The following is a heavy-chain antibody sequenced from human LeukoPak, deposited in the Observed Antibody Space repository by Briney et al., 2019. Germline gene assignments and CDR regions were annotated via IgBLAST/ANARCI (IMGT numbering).Heavy chain of an antibody. V-gene: IGHV3-NL1*01. CDR2: IYSGGTT. D-gene: IGHD3-22*01. CDR3: ARPRGSSGYYYIDQ. CDR1: GFTFSSYG. J-gene: IGHJ4*02. Sequence: GRSLRLSCAASGFTFSSYGMHWVRQAPGKGLEWVSIIYSGGTTYYADSVKGRFTISRDNAKNSLYLEMNSLRAEDTAVYYCARPRGSSGYYYIDQWGRGTLVAVSS.